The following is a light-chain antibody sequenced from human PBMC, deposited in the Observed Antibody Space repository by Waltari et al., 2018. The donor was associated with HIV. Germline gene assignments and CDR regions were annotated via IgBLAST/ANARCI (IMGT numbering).Light chain of an antibody. V-gene: IGLV2-14*01. CDR2: EVS. J-gene: IGLJ2*01. Sequence: QSALTQPASVSGSPGQSITISCTGTISAVGGYDFVSWYQLHPGKAPKLMIYEVSNRPSGVSNRFSGSKSGNTASLTISGLQAEDEADYYCSSFTSSSSPVQFGGGTKLTVL. CDR3: SSFTSSSSPVQ. CDR1: ISAVGGYDF.